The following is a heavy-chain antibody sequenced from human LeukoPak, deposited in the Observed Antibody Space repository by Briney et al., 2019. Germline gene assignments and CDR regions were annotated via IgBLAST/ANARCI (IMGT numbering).Heavy chain of an antibody. V-gene: IGHV4-39*07. D-gene: IGHD1-26*01. CDR2: INHSGST. CDR3: ARARIVGATGVPKVLDY. J-gene: IGHJ4*02. CDR1: GGSISSSSYY. Sequence: SETLSLTCTVSGGSISSSSYYWGWIRQPPGKGLEWIGEINHSGSTNYNPSLKSRVTISVDTSKNQFSLKLSSVTAADTAVYYCARARIVGATGVPKVLDYWGQGTLVTVSS.